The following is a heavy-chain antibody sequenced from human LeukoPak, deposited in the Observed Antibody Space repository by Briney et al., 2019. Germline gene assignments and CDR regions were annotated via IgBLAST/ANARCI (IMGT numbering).Heavy chain of an antibody. CDR1: GGSISSYY. CDR2: IYTSGST. D-gene: IGHD2-15*01. J-gene: IGHJ3*02. Sequence: SETLSLTCTVSGGSISSYYWSWIRQPAGKGLEWIGRIYTSGSTNYNPSLKSRVTMLVDTSKNQFSLKLSSVTAADTAVYYCARTLYCSGGSCIGAFDIWGQGTMVTVSS. CDR3: ARTLYCSGGSCIGAFDI. V-gene: IGHV4-4*07.